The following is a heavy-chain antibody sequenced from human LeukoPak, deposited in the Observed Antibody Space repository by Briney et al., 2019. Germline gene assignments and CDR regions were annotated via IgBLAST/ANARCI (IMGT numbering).Heavy chain of an antibody. CDR1: GGSFSGYY. Sequence: SETLSLTCAVYGGSFSGYYWSWIRQPPGKGLEWVGEINHSGSTNYNPSLKSRVTISVDTSKNQFSLQLSSVTAADTAVYYCARVRVSGYCSSTSCYVNYYYGMDVWGKGTTVTVSS. D-gene: IGHD2-2*01. V-gene: IGHV4-34*01. J-gene: IGHJ6*04. CDR3: ARVRVSGYCSSTSCYVNYYYGMDV. CDR2: INHSGST.